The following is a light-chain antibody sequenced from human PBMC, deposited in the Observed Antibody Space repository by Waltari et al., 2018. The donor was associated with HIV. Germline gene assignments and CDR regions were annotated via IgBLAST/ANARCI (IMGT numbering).Light chain of an antibody. Sequence: QSVLTQSPSASGTPGQRVIIPCSGSSSNIESQSLNWYQQLPGTAPKLLSYSNNERPSGVPDRFSGSKSGTSASRAISGLQSEDEADYHCAAWDDSLNGPVFGGGTKLTVL. V-gene: IGLV1-44*01. CDR3: AAWDDSLNGPV. J-gene: IGLJ2*01. CDR2: SNN. CDR1: SSNIESQS.